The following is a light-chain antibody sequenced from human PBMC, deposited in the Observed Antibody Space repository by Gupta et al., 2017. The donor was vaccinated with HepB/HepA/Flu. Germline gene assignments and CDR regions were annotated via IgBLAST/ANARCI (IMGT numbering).Light chain of an antibody. Sequence: QSVLTQPPSASGTPGQRVTISCSGSSSNIGSNTVAWYQQLPGTAPKLLIYGDNQRPSGVPDRFSGSKSGTSASLAISGLQSEDEVDYYCAAWDDSLNGWVFGGGTKLTVL. CDR3: AAWDDSLNGWV. J-gene: IGLJ3*02. V-gene: IGLV1-44*01. CDR1: SSNIGSNT. CDR2: GDN.